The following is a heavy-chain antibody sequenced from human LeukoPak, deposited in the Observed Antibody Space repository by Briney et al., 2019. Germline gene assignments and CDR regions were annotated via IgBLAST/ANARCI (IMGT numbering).Heavy chain of an antibody. CDR2: IKQDGSEK. D-gene: IGHD5-18*01. Sequence: GGSLRLSCAASGFTFSNYCMSWVRQAPGKGLEWVVNIKQDGSEKYYMDSGKGRFTISRDNAKNSLYLQMNSLRAEDTAVYYCARASPERGYSYGPLDNYFDYWGQGTLVTVSS. CDR1: GFTFSNYC. V-gene: IGHV3-7*01. CDR3: ARASPERGYSYGPLDNYFDY. J-gene: IGHJ4*02.